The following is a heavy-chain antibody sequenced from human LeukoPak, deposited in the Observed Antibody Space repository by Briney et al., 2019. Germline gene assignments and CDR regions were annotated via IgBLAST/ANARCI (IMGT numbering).Heavy chain of an antibody. D-gene: IGHD6-13*01. Sequence: GGSLRLSCAASGFTFDDYAMHWVRQAPGKGLEWVSGISWNSGSIGYADSVKGRFTISRDNAKNSLYLQMNGLRAEDTALYYCAKDGYSSSWYYFDYWGQGTLVTVSS. CDR2: ISWNSGSI. CDR3: AKDGYSSSWYYFDY. V-gene: IGHV3-9*01. J-gene: IGHJ4*02. CDR1: GFTFDDYA.